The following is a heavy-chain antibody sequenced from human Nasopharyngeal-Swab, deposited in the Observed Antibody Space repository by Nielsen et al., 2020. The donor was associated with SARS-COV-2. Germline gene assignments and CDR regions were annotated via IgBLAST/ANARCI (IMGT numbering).Heavy chain of an antibody. CDR3: ARVSILKVVVVGYYDYMDV. J-gene: IGHJ6*03. V-gene: IGHV4-4*02. Sequence: WIRQPPGKGLEWLGEIYHSGSTNSNPSHKSRVTISVDKSKNQFSLKLSSVTAADPAVYYCARVSILKVVVVGYYDYMDVWGKGTTVTVSS. D-gene: IGHD2-15*01. CDR2: IYHSGST.